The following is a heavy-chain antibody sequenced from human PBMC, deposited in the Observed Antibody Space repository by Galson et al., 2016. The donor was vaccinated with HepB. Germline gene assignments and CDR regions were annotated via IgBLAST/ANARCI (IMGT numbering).Heavy chain of an antibody. CDR2: ISGTTHIF. V-gene: IGHV3-48*02. CDR3: ARDFSWSFEN. CDR1: GFNFSPSS. J-gene: IGHJ4*02. D-gene: IGHD3-3*01. Sequence: SLRLSCAASGFNFSPSSMNWVRQAPGKGLEWLSYISGTTHIFVSYADSVRSRFTISRDNAKNSLYLHLNSLRDEDTAVYYCARDFSWSFENWGQGTLVTVSS.